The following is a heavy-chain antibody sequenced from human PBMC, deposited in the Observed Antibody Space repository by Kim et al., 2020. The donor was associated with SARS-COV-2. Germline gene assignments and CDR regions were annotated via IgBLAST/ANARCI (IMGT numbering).Heavy chain of an antibody. J-gene: IGHJ4*02. D-gene: IGHD3-16*01. V-gene: IGHV3-7*01. CDR3: ARGRGLDS. CDR2: IKHDGTEK. CDR1: GFTFTDNW. Sequence: GGSLRLSCAASGFTFTDNWMTWVRQARGKGLEWVANIKHDGTEKYYVDSVKGRFTVSRDNAKKSLYLQMNSLRVEDTAMYYCARGRGLDSWGQGTLVTVS.